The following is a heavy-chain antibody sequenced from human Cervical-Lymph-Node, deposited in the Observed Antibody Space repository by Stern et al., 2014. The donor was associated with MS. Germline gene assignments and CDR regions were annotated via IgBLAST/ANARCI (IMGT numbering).Heavy chain of an antibody. CDR3: ARVLSLATSDS. CDR2: FSPSGSRT. CDR1: GYTFNSYY. D-gene: IGHD1-1*01. V-gene: IGHV1-46*02. Sequence: VQLVESGAAMRKPGASVRISCEASGYTFNSYYIHWVRQVLGQGLEWVALFSPSGSRTTYAQRFQGRVSVTWDTSTSTVYMELTGLTSEDTAVYYCARVLSLATSDSWGQGTLVVVSS. J-gene: IGHJ4*02.